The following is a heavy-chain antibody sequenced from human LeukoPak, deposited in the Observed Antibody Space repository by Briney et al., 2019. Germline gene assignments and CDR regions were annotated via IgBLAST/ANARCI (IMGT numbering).Heavy chain of an antibody. J-gene: IGHJ4*02. D-gene: IGHD6-6*01. Sequence: SETLSLTCTVSGGSISSSSYYWGWSRQPPGKGLEWIGSIYYSGSTYYNPSLKSRVTISVDTSKNQFSLKLSSVTAADTAVYYCARRRSSWSRHFDYWGQGTLVTVSS. CDR2: IYYSGST. CDR1: GGSISSSSYY. V-gene: IGHV4-39*01. CDR3: ARRRSSWSRHFDY.